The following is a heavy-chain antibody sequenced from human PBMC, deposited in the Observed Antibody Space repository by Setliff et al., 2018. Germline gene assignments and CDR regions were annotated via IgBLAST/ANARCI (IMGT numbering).Heavy chain of an antibody. CDR2: ISYDGSNK. D-gene: IGHD3-3*01. V-gene: IGHV3-30-3*02. CDR3: GGGPTGTIYYFDY. Sequence: PGGSLRLSCAASGFTFSSYAMHWVRQAPGKGLEWVAVISYDGSNKYYADSVKGRFTISRDNSKNTLYLQMNSLRAEDTAVYFCGGGPTGTIYYFDYWGQGTLVTVSS. J-gene: IGHJ4*02. CDR1: GFTFSSYA.